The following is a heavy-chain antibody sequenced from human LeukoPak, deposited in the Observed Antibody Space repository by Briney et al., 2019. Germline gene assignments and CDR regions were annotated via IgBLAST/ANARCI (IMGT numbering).Heavy chain of an antibody. J-gene: IGHJ4*02. D-gene: IGHD5-24*01. CDR3: TRGQRWFDY. CDR2: INSDGIIT. Sequence: GGSLRLSCAASGFTFGNFYMNWVRQVPGRGLVWVSRINSDGIITAYADSVKGRFTISRDNARNTLYLQMNRLRAEDAAVYFCTRGQRWFDYWGQGSPVTVSS. CDR1: GFTFGNFY. V-gene: IGHV3-74*01.